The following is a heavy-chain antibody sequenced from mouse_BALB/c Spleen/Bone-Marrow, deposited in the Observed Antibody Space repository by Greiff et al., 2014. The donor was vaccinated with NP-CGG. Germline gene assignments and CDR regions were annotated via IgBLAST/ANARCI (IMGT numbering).Heavy chain of an antibody. J-gene: IGHJ3*01. D-gene: IGHD2-3*01. CDR3: ARNGYYGWITY. CDR2: INPDSRTI. V-gene: IGHV4-1*02. CDR1: GFDFSGYW. Sequence: EVQGVESGGGLVQPGGSLKLSCAASGFDFSGYWMTWVRQAPGKGLEWIGEINPDSRTINYKPSLKEKFIMSRDNAKNTLYLQMSKVRSEDTALYYCARNGYYGWITYWGQGTLVTVSA.